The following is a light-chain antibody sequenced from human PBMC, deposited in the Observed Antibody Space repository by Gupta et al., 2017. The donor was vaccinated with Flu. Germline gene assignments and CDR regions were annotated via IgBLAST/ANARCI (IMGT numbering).Light chain of an antibody. V-gene: IGKV1-33*01. J-gene: IGKJ4*01. CDR1: QDISNY. CDR3: QQDANLALT. Sequence: DIQMTPSPSSLSASVGDRVTITCQASQDISNYLNWYQQKPGKAPKLLIYDASNFETGVPSRFSGSGSGTDFTFTISSLQPEDIATYYCQQDANLALTFGGGTKVEIK. CDR2: DAS.